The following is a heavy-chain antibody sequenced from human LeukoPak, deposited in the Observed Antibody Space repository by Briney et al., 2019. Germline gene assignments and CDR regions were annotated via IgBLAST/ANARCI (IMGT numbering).Heavy chain of an antibody. D-gene: IGHD6-13*01. V-gene: IGHV1-18*01. CDR1: GYTFTIYG. CDR2: ISAYNGNT. CDR3: ANRIAAAGNNWFDP. J-gene: IGHJ5*02. Sequence: GASVKVSCKASGYTFTIYGISWVRQAPGQGLEWMGWISAYNGNTNYAQKLQGRVTMTTDTSTSTAYMELRSLRSDDTAVYYCANRIAAAGNNWFDPWGQGTQVTVSS.